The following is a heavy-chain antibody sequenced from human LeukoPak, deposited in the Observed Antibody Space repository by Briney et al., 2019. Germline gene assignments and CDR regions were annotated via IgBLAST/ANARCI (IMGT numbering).Heavy chain of an antibody. CDR3: ARVTTVTTYFRFDP. V-gene: IGHV4-59*01. Sequence: SETLSLTRTVSGGSISSYYWSWIRQPPGKGLEWIGYIYYSGSTNYNPSLKSRVTISVDTSKNQFSLKLSSVTAADTAVYYCARVTTVTTYFRFDPWGQGTLVTVSS. CDR2: IYYSGST. CDR1: GGSISSYY. J-gene: IGHJ5*02. D-gene: IGHD4-11*01.